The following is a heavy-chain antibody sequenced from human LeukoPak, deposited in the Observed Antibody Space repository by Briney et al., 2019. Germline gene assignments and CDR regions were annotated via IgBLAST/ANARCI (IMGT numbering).Heavy chain of an antibody. CDR1: GYTFTGYY. J-gene: IGHJ3*02. CDR2: INPNSGGT. CDR3: ARERDGYRSSAFDI. D-gene: IGHD5-24*01. Sequence: GASVKVSCKASGYTFTGYYMHWVRQAPGQGLEWMGRINPNSGGTNYAQKFQGRVTITTDESTSTAYMELSSLRSEDTAVYYCARERDGYRSSAFDIWGQGTMVTVSS. V-gene: IGHV1-2*06.